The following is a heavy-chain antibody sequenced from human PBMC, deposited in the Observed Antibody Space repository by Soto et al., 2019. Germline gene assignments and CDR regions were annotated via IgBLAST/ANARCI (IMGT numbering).Heavy chain of an antibody. CDR2: VYYRGRS. Sequence: SETVSLTCTVSGGSVTNSSYYWGWIRQSPGKGLEWSGSVYYRGRSYSKWSGKSRVTISVDTAKNRFSLSLNSVTASDTAVYFCVSQRTTVPTQAYFDYWGPGALVTVS. CDR1: GGSVTNSSYY. CDR3: VSQRTTVPTQAYFDY. J-gene: IGHJ4*02. V-gene: IGHV4-39*01. D-gene: IGHD4-17*01.